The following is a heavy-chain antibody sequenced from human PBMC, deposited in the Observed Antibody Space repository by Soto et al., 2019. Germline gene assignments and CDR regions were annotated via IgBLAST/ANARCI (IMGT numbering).Heavy chain of an antibody. J-gene: IGHJ4*02. Sequence: GGSLRLSCAASGFTFSSYAMHWVRQAPGKGLEWVAVISYDGSNKYYADSVKGRFTISRDNSKNTLYLQMNSLRAEDTAVYYCASTYDSSGYHFDYWGQGTLVTVSS. D-gene: IGHD3-22*01. CDR3: ASTYDSSGYHFDY. CDR2: ISYDGSNK. CDR1: GFTFSSYA. V-gene: IGHV3-30-3*01.